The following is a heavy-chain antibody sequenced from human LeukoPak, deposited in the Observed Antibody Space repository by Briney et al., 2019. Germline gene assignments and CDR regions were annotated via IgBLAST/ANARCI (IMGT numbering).Heavy chain of an antibody. Sequence: SETLSLTCTVSGGSISSSRYYWGWIRQPPGKGLEWIGSIYYSGSTYYNPSLKSRVTISVDTSKNQFSLKLSSVTDADTAVYYCARSASGSYFWFDPWGQGTLVTVSS. D-gene: IGHD1-26*01. J-gene: IGHJ5*02. CDR3: ARSASGSYFWFDP. CDR2: IYYSGST. CDR1: GGSISSSRYY. V-gene: IGHV4-39*07.